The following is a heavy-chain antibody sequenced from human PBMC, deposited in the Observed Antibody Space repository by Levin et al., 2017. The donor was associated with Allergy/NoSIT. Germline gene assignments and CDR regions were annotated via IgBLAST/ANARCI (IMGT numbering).Heavy chain of an antibody. J-gene: IGHJ6*02. CDR2: VYYDGSA. CDR3: AGEPNSPYYYPYGLDV. Sequence: SQTLSLTCTVSGGSISNDHYYWAWIRQPPGKGLEWIGSVYYDGSAYYDPSLKSRVTISIDTSKNQFSLRLNSVTAADTAVYYCAGEPNSPYYYPYGLDVWGQGTTVTVSS. V-gene: IGHV4-39*07. D-gene: IGHD2/OR15-2a*01. CDR1: GGSISNDHYY.